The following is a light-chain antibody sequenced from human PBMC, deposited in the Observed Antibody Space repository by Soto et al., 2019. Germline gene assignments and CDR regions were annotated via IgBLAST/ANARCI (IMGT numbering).Light chain of an antibody. CDR1: QSVSRSY. Sequence: EKVLTQSXGKLSFSPREXXXXXXXASQSVSRSYLALSSELXGQAPRLVIRGASXRGTGIADRFNGSGSATDFTLTISRLEAEEAAVYYCQQYDALPRTFGQGTKVDIK. CDR3: QQYDALPRT. V-gene: IGKV3-20*01. CDR2: GAS. J-gene: IGKJ1*01.